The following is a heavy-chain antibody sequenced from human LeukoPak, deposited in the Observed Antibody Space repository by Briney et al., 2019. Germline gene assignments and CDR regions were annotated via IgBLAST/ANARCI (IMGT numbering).Heavy chain of an antibody. D-gene: IGHD3-10*01. V-gene: IGHV3-30-3*01. CDR3: ARGRGWSSDAFDI. CDR2: ISYDGSNK. J-gene: IGHJ3*02. Sequence: NPGGSLRLSCAASGFTFSSYAMHWVRQAPGKGLEWVAVISYDGSNKYYADSVKGRFTISRDNSKNTLYLQMNSLRAEDTAVYYCARGRGWSSDAFDIWGQGTMVTVSS. CDR1: GFTFSSYA.